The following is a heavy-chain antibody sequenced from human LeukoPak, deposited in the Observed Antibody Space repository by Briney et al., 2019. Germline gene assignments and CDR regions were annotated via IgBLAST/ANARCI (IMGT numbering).Heavy chain of an antibody. CDR2: VYPGGFT. D-gene: IGHD2/OR15-2a*01. Sequence: PGGSLRLSCAVSGFTVTSNYMSWVRQAPGKGLEWVSVVYPGGFTYHADSVKGRFTISRDTSKNTVYLQMNCLRAEDTAVYYCAIGGVIWRMDVWGQGTTVTVSS. J-gene: IGHJ6*02. V-gene: IGHV3-66*01. CDR1: GFTVTSNY. CDR3: AIGGVIWRMDV.